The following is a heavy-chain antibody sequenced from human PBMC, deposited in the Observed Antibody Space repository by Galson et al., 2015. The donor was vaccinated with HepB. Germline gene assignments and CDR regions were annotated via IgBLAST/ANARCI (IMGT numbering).Heavy chain of an antibody. CDR2: ISAYNGNT. CDR3: AREGYYDSGGYYYYYFDY. V-gene: IGHV1-18*01. J-gene: IGHJ4*02. Sequence: SVKVSCKASGYTFTTYGITWVRQAPGQGLEWMGWISAYNGNTNYAQKFRGRVTLTTETSTNTAYMELRSLRSDDTAVYYCAREGYYDSGGYYYYYFDYWGQGTLVTVSS. CDR1: GYTFTTYG. D-gene: IGHD3-22*01.